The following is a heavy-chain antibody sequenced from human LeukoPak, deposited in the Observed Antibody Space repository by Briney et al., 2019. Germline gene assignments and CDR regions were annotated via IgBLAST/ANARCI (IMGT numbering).Heavy chain of an antibody. J-gene: IGHJ6*04. V-gene: IGHV3-48*04. D-gene: IGHD3-10*02. CDR3: AELGITMIGGV. Sequence: GGSLRLSCAASGFTFSSYSMNWLRQAPGKGLDWVSYISSSGSTIYYADSVKGRFTISRDNAKNSLYLQMNSLRAEDTAVYYCAELGITMIGGVWGKGTTVTISS. CDR2: ISSSGSTI. CDR1: GFTFSSYS.